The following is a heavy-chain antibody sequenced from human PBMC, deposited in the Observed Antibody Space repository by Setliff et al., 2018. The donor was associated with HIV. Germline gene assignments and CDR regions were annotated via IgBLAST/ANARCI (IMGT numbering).Heavy chain of an antibody. CDR3: VRDTTSGWMLTN. D-gene: IGHD6-25*01. Sequence: PGGSLRLSCAASGFTFSSYGMHWVRQAPGKGLEWVAFIRYDGSNKYDADSVRGRFTISRDNARDSLYLQMNSLRAEDTAVYYCVRDTTSGWMLTNWGQGTLVTVSS. V-gene: IGHV3-33*08. CDR1: GFTFSSYG. J-gene: IGHJ4*02. CDR2: IRYDGSNK.